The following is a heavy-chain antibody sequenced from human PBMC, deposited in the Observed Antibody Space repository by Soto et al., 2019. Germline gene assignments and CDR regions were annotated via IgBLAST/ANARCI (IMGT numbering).Heavy chain of an antibody. Sequence: ASVKVSCKAADYTFTSYGISWVRQAPGQGLEWMGWISVYNGNTKYAQKLQGRATMTTDTSTSTAYMELRSLRSDDTAVYYCARDGYTYGYSYYYYGMDVWGQGTTVTVSS. V-gene: IGHV1-18*01. CDR2: ISVYNGNT. CDR1: DYTFTSYG. D-gene: IGHD5-18*01. J-gene: IGHJ6*02. CDR3: ARDGYTYGYSYYYYGMDV.